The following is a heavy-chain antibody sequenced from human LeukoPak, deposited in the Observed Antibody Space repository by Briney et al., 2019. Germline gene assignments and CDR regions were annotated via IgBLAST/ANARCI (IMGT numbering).Heavy chain of an antibody. CDR2: IKQDGSEK. Sequence: SGGSLRLSCAASGFTFSTYAMSWVRQAPGKGLEWVANIKQDGSEKYYVDSVKGRFTISRDNAKNSLYLQMNSLRAEDTAVYYCARDRRWLRTFDYWGQGTLVTVSS. D-gene: IGHD5-24*01. CDR3: ARDRRWLRTFDY. V-gene: IGHV3-7*01. CDR1: GFTFSTYA. J-gene: IGHJ4*02.